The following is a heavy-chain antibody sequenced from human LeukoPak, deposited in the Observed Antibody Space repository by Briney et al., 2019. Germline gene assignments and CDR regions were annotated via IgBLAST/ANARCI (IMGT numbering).Heavy chain of an antibody. J-gene: IGHJ5*02. V-gene: IGHV4-34*01. D-gene: IGHD1-26*01. CDR3: AKNGQSGFSFDP. CDR2: GSDSGGT. Sequence: SETLSLTCAVYGGSLNGYYWSWIRQTPGKGLEWIGEGSDSGGTKYNPSLKSRVTISADTSKNQFSLKLSSVTAADTAAYHCAKNGQSGFSFDPWGQGTLVTVSS. CDR1: GGSLNGYY.